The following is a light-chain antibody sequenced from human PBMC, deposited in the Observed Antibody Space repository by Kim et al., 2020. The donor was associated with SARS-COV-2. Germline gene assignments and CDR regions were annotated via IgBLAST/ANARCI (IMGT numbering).Light chain of an antibody. V-gene: IGLV2-14*03. Sequence: GPSITISCTGTSSDVGGYNYVSWYQQHPGKAPKLMIYDVSNRPSGVSNRFSGSKSGNTASLTISGLQAEDEADYYCSSYTSSSLYVFGTGTKVTVL. CDR3: SSYTSSSLYV. CDR2: DVS. J-gene: IGLJ1*01. CDR1: SSDVGGYNY.